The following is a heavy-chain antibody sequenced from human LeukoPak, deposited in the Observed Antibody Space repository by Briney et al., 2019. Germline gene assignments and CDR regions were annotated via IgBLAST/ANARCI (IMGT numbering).Heavy chain of an antibody. CDR2: ITYSGRT. CDR1: GGSISDYF. Sequence: PSETLSLTCTVSGGSISDYFWSWIRQPPGKELKWIGFITYSGRTDQNPSLKSRVTISVDASKNQFSLNLTSVTAADTAVYYCVRHTTSGWYQVVYWGQGTLVTVSS. V-gene: IGHV4-59*01. CDR3: VRHTTSGWYQVVY. D-gene: IGHD6-19*01. J-gene: IGHJ4*02.